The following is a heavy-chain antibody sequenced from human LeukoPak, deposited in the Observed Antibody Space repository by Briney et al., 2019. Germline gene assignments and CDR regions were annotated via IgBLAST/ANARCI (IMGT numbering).Heavy chain of an antibody. CDR2: ISSSSSYI. CDR3: ARAWGYWEDY. J-gene: IGHJ4*02. D-gene: IGHD1-26*01. CDR1: GFTFSSYS. Sequence: GGSLRLSCAASGFTFSSYSRNWVRQAPGKGLEWVSSISSSSSYIYYADSVKGRFTISRDNAKNSLYLQLNSLRAEDTAVFYCARAWGYWEDYWGQGTLVTVSS. V-gene: IGHV3-21*01.